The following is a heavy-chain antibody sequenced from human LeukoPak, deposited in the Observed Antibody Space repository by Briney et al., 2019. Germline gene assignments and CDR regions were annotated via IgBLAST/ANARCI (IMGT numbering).Heavy chain of an antibody. Sequence: PGGSLRLSCAASGFTFSSYAMSWVRQAPGKGLEWVSAISGSGGSTYYADSVKGRFTISRDNSKNTLYLQMNSLRAEDTAVFYCAKDQQWLVRAFDYWGQGTLVTVSS. CDR1: GFTFSSYA. D-gene: IGHD6-19*01. CDR2: ISGSGGST. J-gene: IGHJ4*02. V-gene: IGHV3-23*01. CDR3: AKDQQWLVRAFDY.